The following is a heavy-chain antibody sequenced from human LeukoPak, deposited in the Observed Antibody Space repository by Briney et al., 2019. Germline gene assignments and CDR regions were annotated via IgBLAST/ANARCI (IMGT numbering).Heavy chain of an antibody. CDR1: GFASEEYD. CDR3: AKVPGGLVNLFDY. Sequence: GGSLSLSWAASGFASEEYDMHGVRLAPAKGQGWVCLISGEGGSTYYADSVKGRFTISRDNSKNSLYLQMNSLRTEDTALYYCAKVPGGLVNLFDYWGQGTLVTVSS. D-gene: IGHD3/OR15-3a*01. J-gene: IGHJ4*02. V-gene: IGHV3-43*02. CDR2: ISGEGGST.